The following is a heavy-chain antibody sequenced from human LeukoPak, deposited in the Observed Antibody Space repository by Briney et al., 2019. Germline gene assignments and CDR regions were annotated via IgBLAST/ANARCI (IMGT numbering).Heavy chain of an antibody. Sequence: GGSLRLSCTVSGFTVSINSMSWVRQAPGKGLEYVSAISSNGGSTYYANSVKGRFTISRDNSKNTLYLQMGSLRAEDMAVYYCARDYYGSGSYLTFDYWGQGTLVTVSS. CDR3: ARDYYGSGSYLTFDY. J-gene: IGHJ4*02. CDR1: GFTVSINS. D-gene: IGHD3-10*01. CDR2: ISSNGGST. V-gene: IGHV3-64*01.